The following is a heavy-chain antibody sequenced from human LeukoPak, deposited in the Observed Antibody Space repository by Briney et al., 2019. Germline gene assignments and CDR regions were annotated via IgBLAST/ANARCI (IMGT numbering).Heavy chain of an antibody. Sequence: GASVKVSCKASGYTFTGYYMHWVRPAPGQGLEWMGWINPNSGGTNNAQKFQGRVTMTRDTSISTAYMERTRLRSDDTAVYYCARDNGDYWFDYWGQGTLVTVSS. CDR1: GYTFTGYY. J-gene: IGHJ4*02. V-gene: IGHV1-2*02. D-gene: IGHD4-17*01. CDR3: ARDNGDYWFDY. CDR2: INPNSGGT.